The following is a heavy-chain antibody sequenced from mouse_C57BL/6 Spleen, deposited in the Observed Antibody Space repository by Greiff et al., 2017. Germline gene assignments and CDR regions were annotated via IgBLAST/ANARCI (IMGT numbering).Heavy chain of an antibody. V-gene: IGHV1-26*01. J-gene: IGHJ1*03. CDR3: ARWGGTVVANWYFDV. Sequence: EVQLQQSGPELVKPGASVKISCKASGYTFTDYYMNWVKQSHGKSLEWIGDINPNNGGTSYNQKFKGKATLTVDKSSSTAYMELRSLTSEDSAVYYCARWGGTVVANWYFDVWGTGTTVTVSS. CDR2: INPNNGGT. CDR1: GYTFTDYY. D-gene: IGHD1-1*01.